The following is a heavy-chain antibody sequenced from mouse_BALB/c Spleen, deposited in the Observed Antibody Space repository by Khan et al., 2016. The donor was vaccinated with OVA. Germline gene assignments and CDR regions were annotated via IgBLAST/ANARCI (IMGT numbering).Heavy chain of an antibody. J-gene: IGHJ2*01. CDR1: GYTFISYT. CDR3: ARTHER. V-gene: IGHV1-4*01. CDR2: INPSRGYP. Sequence: LVQSGAELARLGASVKMSCKASGYTFISYTMHWVKQRPGQGLEWIGYINPSRGYPKYNQKFKDKATLTADKSYSTAYMQLSSLTSEDAAVYYCARTHERWGQGTTLTVSS.